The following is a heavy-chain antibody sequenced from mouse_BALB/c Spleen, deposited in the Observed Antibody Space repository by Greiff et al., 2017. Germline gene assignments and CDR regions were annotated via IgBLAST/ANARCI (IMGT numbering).Heavy chain of an antibody. CDR2: INPGSGGT. J-gene: IGHJ2*01. CDR1: GYAFTNYL. V-gene: IGHV1-54*01. D-gene: IGHD3-1*01. Sequence: QVQLQQSGAELVRPGTSVKVSCKASGYAFTNYLIEWVKQRPGQGLEWIGVINPGSGGTNYNEKFKGKATLTADRSSSTAYMQLSSLTSDDSAVYFCASHSSGYGIDYWGQGTTLTVSS. CDR3: ASHSSGYGIDY.